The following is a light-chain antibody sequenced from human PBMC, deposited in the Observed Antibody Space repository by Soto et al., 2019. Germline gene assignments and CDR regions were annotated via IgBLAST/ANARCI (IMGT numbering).Light chain of an antibody. V-gene: IGKV3-11*01. Sequence: EIVLTQSPATLSLSPGERATLSCRASQSVGSYLAWYQHKPGQAPRLLIYGASNRATDIPGMFSGRGSGTDFTLTISSLESCDSAVYYCQQRDKWPRTFGQGTNLEIK. CDR3: QQRDKWPRT. CDR1: QSVGSY. J-gene: IGKJ2*01. CDR2: GAS.